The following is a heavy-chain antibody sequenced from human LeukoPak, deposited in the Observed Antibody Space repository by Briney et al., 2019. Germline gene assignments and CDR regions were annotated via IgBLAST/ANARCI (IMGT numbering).Heavy chain of an antibody. CDR1: GLTFTNAW. J-gene: IGHJ4*02. V-gene: IGHV3-15*01. CDR2: IKSKADGGTA. CDR3: TTDLEWILVL. Sequence: KSGGSLRLSCAASGLTFTNAWMTWVRKAPGKGLEWVGRIKSKADGGTADYAAPVKGRFTISRDDSKNTLYLQMNSLKTEDTAVYYCTTDLEWILVLWGQGTLVTVSS. D-gene: IGHD5-18*01.